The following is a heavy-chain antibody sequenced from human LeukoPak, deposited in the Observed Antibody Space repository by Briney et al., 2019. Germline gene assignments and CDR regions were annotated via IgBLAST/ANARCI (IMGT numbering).Heavy chain of an antibody. J-gene: IGHJ6*02. Sequence: SVKVSCKASGDTFTDYAISWVRQAPGQGLEWVGRVIPILGTANYAQRFQGRVTIIADKSTSTVYMELSSLTSEDTAMYYCARDGWMDVWGQGTTVTVSS. D-gene: IGHD2-15*01. CDR1: GDTFTDYA. CDR2: VIPILGTA. V-gene: IGHV1-69*04. CDR3: ARDGWMDV.